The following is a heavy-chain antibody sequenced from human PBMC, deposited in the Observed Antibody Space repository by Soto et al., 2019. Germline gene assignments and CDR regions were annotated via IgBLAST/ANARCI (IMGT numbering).Heavy chain of an antibody. CDR3: AKHGVEERLYYFDF. J-gene: IGHJ4*02. Sequence: QLHLQESGPGLVKPSETLSLTCAVSGGSMRRYSYYWVWIRQSPGKGLQWIGSVYYSGSTYYNPCLQSRVTVSVDAYKNQFPLQLSAVTAADTAIYYCAKHGVEERLYYFDFWGQGTLVTVSS. D-gene: IGHD6-25*01. CDR1: GGSMRRYSYY. V-gene: IGHV4-39*01. CDR2: VYYSGST.